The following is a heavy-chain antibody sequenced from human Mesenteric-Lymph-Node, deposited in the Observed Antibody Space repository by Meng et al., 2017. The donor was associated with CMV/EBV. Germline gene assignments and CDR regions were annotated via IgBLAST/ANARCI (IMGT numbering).Heavy chain of an antibody. CDR1: GFTFSSYA. V-gene: IGHV3-30*04. J-gene: IGHJ5*02. CDR2: ISYDGSNK. D-gene: IGHD3-22*01. CDR3: AKDRYYDSSGYYHP. Sequence: GGSLRLSCAASGFTFSSYAMHWVRQAPGKGLEWVAVISYDGSNKYYADSVKGRFTISRDNSKNTLYLQMNSLRAEDTAVYYCAKDRYYDSSGYYHPWGQGTLVTVSS.